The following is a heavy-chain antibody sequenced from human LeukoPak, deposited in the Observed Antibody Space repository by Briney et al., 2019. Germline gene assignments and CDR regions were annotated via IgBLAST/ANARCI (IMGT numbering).Heavy chain of an antibody. CDR1: GFTFSSFD. CDR2: ISDDGSNK. CDR3: SREGEDDFWSAFDY. D-gene: IGHD3-3*01. V-gene: IGHV3-30*01. Sequence: GGSLRLSCAASGFTFSSFDMDWRRQAPGKGLKWVAVISDDGSNKHYADSLKDRFTISRDNSKNTLYLQMNSLRGEDTAVYYCSREGEDDFWSAFDYWGQGTLVTVSS. J-gene: IGHJ4*02.